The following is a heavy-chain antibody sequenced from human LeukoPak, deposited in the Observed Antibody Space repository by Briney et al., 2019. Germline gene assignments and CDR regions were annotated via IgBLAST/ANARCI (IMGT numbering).Heavy chain of an antibody. CDR3: ARGRGSMVRGYYYYYMDV. CDR2: IYYSGST. J-gene: IGHJ6*03. D-gene: IGHD3-10*01. Sequence: SETLSLTCTVSGGSISSYYLSWIRQPPGKGLEWIGYIYYSGSTNYNPSLKTRVTISVATSKNQFSLKLSSVTAADTAVYYCARGRGSMVRGYYYYYMDVWGKGTTVTISS. CDR1: GGSISSYY. V-gene: IGHV4-59*01.